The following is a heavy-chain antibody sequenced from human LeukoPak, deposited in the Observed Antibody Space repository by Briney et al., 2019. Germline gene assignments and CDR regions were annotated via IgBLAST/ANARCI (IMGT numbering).Heavy chain of an antibody. CDR2: IYYSGST. Sequence: SETLSLTCTVSGGSISSYYWSWIRQPPGKGLEWIGYIYYSGSTYYNPSLRSRVTISVDTSKNQFSLKLSSVTAADTAVYYCARHLRYVNIAVAGMDCWGQGTLVTVSS. V-gene: IGHV4-59*08. CDR3: ARHLRYVNIAVAGMDC. J-gene: IGHJ4*02. CDR1: GGSISSYY. D-gene: IGHD6-19*01.